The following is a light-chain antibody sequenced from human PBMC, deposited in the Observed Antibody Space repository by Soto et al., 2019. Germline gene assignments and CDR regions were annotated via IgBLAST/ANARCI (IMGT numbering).Light chain of an antibody. CDR1: QSVSIS. V-gene: IGKV3-11*01. CDR3: QQRSNWPLT. Sequence: EIVLTQSPATLSLSPGDIATLSCRASQSVSISLAWYQQKPGQAPRLLIYGSSNRATGIPARFSGSGSGTDFTLTISSLEPEEFAVYYCQQRSNWPLTFGGGTKVEIK. CDR2: GSS. J-gene: IGKJ4*01.